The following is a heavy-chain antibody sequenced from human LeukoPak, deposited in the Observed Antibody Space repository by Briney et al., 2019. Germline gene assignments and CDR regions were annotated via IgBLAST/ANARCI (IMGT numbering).Heavy chain of an antibody. CDR3: ARDHDYYDSSGALGY. CDR2: INPSGGST. V-gene: IGHV1-46*01. CDR1: GYTFTSYY. D-gene: IGHD3-22*01. Sequence: ASVKVSCKASGYTFTSYYMHWVRQAPGQGLEWMGIINPSGGSTSYAQKFQGRVTTTRDMSTSTVYMELSSLRSEDTAVYYCARDHDYYDSSGALGYWGQGTLVTVSS. J-gene: IGHJ4*02.